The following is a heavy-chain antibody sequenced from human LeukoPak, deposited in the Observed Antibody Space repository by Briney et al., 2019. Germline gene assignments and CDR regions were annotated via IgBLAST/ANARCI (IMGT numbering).Heavy chain of an antibody. Sequence: RSSETLSLTCTVSGGSISSYYWSWIRQPPGKGLEWIGYIYYSGSTNYNPSLKSRVTISVDTSKNQFSLKLGSVTAADTAIYYCARMFEYWGQGTLVTVSS. J-gene: IGHJ4*02. CDR3: ARMFEY. CDR2: IYYSGST. V-gene: IGHV4-59*01. CDR1: GGSISSYY.